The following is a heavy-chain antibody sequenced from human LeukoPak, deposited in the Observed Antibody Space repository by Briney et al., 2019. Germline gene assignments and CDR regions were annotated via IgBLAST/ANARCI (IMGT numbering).Heavy chain of an antibody. CDR3: AKGANDAFDI. Sequence: GGSLRLSRAASGFTFSSYGMHWVRQAPGKGLEWVAVISYDGSNKYYADSVKGRFTISRDNSKNTLYLQMNSLRAEDTAVYYCAKGANDAFDIWGQGTMVTVSS. J-gene: IGHJ3*02. CDR1: GFTFSSYG. CDR2: ISYDGSNK. V-gene: IGHV3-30*18.